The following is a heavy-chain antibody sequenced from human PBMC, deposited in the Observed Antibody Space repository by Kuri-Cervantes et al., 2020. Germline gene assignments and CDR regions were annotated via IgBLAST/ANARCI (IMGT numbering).Heavy chain of an antibody. CDR3: ARTDPNYYGSGSLAFDI. D-gene: IGHD3-10*01. V-gene: IGHV4-38-2*01. Sequence: SETLSLTCAVSGWSISNGYYWAWIRQPPGRGLEWIGNIYHSGITDYNPSLKSRVTISVDTSKNQFSLKLSSVTAADTAVYYCARTDPNYYGSGSLAFDIWGQGTMVTVSS. CDR1: GWSISNGYY. CDR2: IYHSGIT. J-gene: IGHJ3*02.